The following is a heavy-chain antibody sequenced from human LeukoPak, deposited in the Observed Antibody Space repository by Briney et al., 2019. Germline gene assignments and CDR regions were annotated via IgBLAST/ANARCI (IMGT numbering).Heavy chain of an antibody. V-gene: IGHV1-3*01. D-gene: IGHD3-16*01. CDR1: GYTFTSYA. CDR2: INAGNGNT. CDR3: ARVRYRLAETYIDY. Sequence: GASVKVSCKASGYTFTSYAMHWVRQAPGQRLEWMGWINAGNGNTKYSQEFQGRVTITRDTSASTAYMELRSLRSDDTAVYYCARVRYRLAETYIDYWGQGTLVTVSS. J-gene: IGHJ4*02.